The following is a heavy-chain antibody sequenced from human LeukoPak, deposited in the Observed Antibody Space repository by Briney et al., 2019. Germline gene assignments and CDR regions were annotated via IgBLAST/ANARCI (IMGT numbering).Heavy chain of an antibody. CDR2: IYYSGST. CDR3: ARAFWGSGIDY. D-gene: IGHD3-16*01. J-gene: IGHJ4*02. V-gene: IGHV4-61*01. Sequence: SETLSLTCTVSGYSISSSYYWSWIRQPPGKGLEWIGYIYYSGSTNYNPSLKSRVAISVDTSKNQFSLKLSSVTAVDTAVYYCARAFWGSGIDYWGQGTLVTVSS. CDR1: GYSISSSYY.